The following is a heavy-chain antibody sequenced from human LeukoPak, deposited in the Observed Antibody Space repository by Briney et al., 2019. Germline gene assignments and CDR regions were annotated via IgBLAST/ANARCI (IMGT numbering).Heavy chain of an antibody. CDR1: GFTFSSYA. Sequence: GGSLRLSCAASGFTFSSYAMSWVRQAPGKGLEWVSAISGSGGSTYYADSVKGRFTISRDNSKNTLYLQMNSLRAEDTAVYYCARVLITMVRGVSSVYFDYWGQGTLVTVSS. D-gene: IGHD3-10*01. V-gene: IGHV3-23*01. CDR2: ISGSGGST. CDR3: ARVLITMVRGVSSVYFDY. J-gene: IGHJ4*02.